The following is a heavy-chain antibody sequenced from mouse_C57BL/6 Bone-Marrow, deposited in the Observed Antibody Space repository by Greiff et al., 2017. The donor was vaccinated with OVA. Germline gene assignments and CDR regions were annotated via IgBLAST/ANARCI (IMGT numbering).Heavy chain of an antibody. V-gene: IGHV1-54*01. J-gene: IGHJ3*01. CDR1: GYAFTNYL. CDR2: INPGSGGT. D-gene: IGHD1-1*01. Sequence: VQLQQSGAELVRPGTSVKVSCKASGYAFTNYLIEWVKQRPGQGLEWIGVINPGSGGTNYNEKFKGKATLTADKSSSTAYMQLSSLTSEDSAVYFCARAYDYGSSWFAYWGQGTLVTVSA. CDR3: ARAYDYGSSWFAY.